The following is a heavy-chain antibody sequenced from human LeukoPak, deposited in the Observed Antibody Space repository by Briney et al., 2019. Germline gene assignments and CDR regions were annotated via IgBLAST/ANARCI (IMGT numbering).Heavy chain of an antibody. Sequence: GGSLRLSCAASGFTFRSHGMHWVRQAPGKGLEWVSTISISGGTTYYADSVKGRFTISRDNSKNTLYLQMNSLRAEDTAVYYCAKLSDYWGQGTLVTVSS. CDR1: GFTFRSHG. J-gene: IGHJ4*02. CDR2: ISISGGTT. V-gene: IGHV3-23*01. D-gene: IGHD2/OR15-2a*01. CDR3: AKLSDY.